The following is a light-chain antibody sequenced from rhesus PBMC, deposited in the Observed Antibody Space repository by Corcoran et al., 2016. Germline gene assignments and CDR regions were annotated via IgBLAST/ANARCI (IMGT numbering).Light chain of an antibody. Sequence: DIQMTQSPSSLSASVGDTVTITCRASQSISSWLEWYQQKPGKAPNLLIYKASSLQSGVPSRFSGSGSGTDFTLTIISLQPEDFATYYCLRYSSSLTFGGGTKVEIK. V-gene: IGKV1-22*01. CDR3: LRYSSSLT. CDR2: KAS. CDR1: QSISSW. J-gene: IGKJ4*01.